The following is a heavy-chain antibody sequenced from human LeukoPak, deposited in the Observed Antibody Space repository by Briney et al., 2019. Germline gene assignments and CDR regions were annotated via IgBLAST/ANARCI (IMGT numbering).Heavy chain of an antibody. CDR3: AKTLDGFWPQFDF. Sequence: GGSLRLSCAASGFPFHDHDMYWVRQTPGKGLEWVALISHGGGKEHYAESVKGRFTISRDNSRNTVYLQMSRLRSDDTAIYYCAKTLDGFWPQFDFWGQGTLLTVSS. V-gene: IGHV3-30*18. CDR2: ISHGGGKE. CDR1: GFPFHDHD. D-gene: IGHD5-24*01. J-gene: IGHJ4*02.